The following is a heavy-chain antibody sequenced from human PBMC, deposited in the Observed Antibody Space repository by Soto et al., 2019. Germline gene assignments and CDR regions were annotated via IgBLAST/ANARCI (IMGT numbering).Heavy chain of an antibody. CDR2: IIPIFGTA. CDR1: GGTFSSYA. Sequence: QVQLVQSGAEVKKPGSSVKVSCKASGGTFSSYAISWVRQAPGQGLEWMGGIIPIFGTANYAQKFQGRVTITADESKSTAYMELISLRSEETAVYYCARGGIVGATSAYYYYYGMDVWGQGTTVTVSS. CDR3: ARGGIVGATSAYYYYYGMDV. V-gene: IGHV1-69*01. D-gene: IGHD1-26*01. J-gene: IGHJ6*02.